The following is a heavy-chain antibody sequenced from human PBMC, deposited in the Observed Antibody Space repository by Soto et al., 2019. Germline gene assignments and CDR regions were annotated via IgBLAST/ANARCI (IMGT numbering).Heavy chain of an antibody. D-gene: IGHD3-3*01. CDR2: IIPIFGTA. CDR1: GGTFSSYA. Sequence: QVQLVQSGAEVKKPGSSVKVSCKASGGTFSSYAISWVRQAPGQGLEWMGGIIPIFGTANYAQKFQGRVTXXAXEXXRTAYMELSSLRSEDTAVYYCAIRSGYYPSYYFDYWGQGTLVTVSS. CDR3: AIRSGYYPSYYFDY. J-gene: IGHJ4*02. V-gene: IGHV1-69*12.